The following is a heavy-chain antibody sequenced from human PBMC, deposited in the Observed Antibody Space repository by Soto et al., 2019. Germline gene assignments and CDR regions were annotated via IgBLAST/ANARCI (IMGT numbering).Heavy chain of an antibody. Sequence: QVQLVESGGGVVQPGRSLRLSCAASGFTFSSYGMHWVRQAPGKGLEWVAVIWYDGSNKYYADSVKGRFTISRDNSKNTLYLQMNSLRAEDTAVYYCARGIRNRRFLPYGMDVWGQGTTVTVSS. J-gene: IGHJ6*02. CDR2: IWYDGSNK. D-gene: IGHD3-3*01. V-gene: IGHV3-33*01. CDR1: GFTFSSYG. CDR3: ARGIRNRRFLPYGMDV.